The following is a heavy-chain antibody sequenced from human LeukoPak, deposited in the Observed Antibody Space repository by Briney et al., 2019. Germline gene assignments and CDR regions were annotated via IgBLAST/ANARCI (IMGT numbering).Heavy chain of an antibody. CDR1: GFTFSSIG. CDR3: AKRGASWSFDS. J-gene: IGHJ4*02. D-gene: IGHD6-13*01. Sequence: GGSLRLSCAASGFTFSSIGMSWVRQAPGKGLELVSSISGSGDSTYYADSVKGRFTISRDNSKNTLYLQMNSLRAEDTAVYYCAKRGASWSFDSWGQGTLVTVSS. V-gene: IGHV3-23*01. CDR2: ISGSGDST.